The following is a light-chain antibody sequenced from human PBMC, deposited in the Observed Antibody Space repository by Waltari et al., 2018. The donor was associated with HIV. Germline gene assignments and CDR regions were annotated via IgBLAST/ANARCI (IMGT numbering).Light chain of an antibody. V-gene: IGKV3-20*01. CDR3: HQYDTSPHT. Sequence: DILLTQSPGTLTLSPGHSATPSCRASQSVTSKDLAWYQQKPREAPRLINDGSSNTATGIADRCSSSGSGRYFTSTISRLEPEDLAVYCCHQYDTSPHTFGGGTKVEIK. J-gene: IGKJ4*01. CDR1: QSVTSKD. CDR2: GSS.